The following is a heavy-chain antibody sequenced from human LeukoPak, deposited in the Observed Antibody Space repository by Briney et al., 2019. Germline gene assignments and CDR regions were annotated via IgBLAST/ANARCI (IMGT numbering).Heavy chain of an antibody. CDR2: IYPGGSDT. D-gene: IGHD2-2*02. CDR3: ALCYTSPEWFDP. CDR1: GYSFTSYW. Sequence: GESLKISWKGSGYSFTSYWIGWVRQMPGKGLEWMGIIYPGGSDTRYSPSFQAQVHISAEKSITPAYLQWSSLKASGTAMYYCALCYTSPEWFDPWGQGTLVPVSS. V-gene: IGHV5-51*01. J-gene: IGHJ5*02.